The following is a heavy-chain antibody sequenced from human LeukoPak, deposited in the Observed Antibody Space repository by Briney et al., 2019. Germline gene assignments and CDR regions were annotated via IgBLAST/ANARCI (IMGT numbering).Heavy chain of an antibody. CDR2: IYYSGST. V-gene: IGHV4-39*07. J-gene: IGHJ5*02. CDR1: GGSISSSSYY. D-gene: IGHD5-12*01. CDR3: ARAVGGYSGFDP. Sequence: SETLSLTCAVSGGSISSSSYYWGWIRQPPGKGLEWIGSIYYSGSTYYNPSLKSRVTISVDTSKNQFSLKLSSVTAADTAVYYCARAVGGYSGFDPWGQGTLVTVSS.